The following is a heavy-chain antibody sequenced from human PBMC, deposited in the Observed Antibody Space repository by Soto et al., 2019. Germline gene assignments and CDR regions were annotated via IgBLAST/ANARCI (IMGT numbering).Heavy chain of an antibody. J-gene: IGHJ4*02. D-gene: IGHD3-22*01. Sequence: GGSLRLSCAASGFTFSSYWMHWVRQAPGKGLVWVSRINSDGSSTSYADSVKGRFTISRDNAKNTLYLQMNSLRAEDTAVYYCARDSPWYYYDSSGLDYWGQGTLVTVSS. CDR3: ARDSPWYYYDSSGLDY. V-gene: IGHV3-74*01. CDR2: INSDGSST. CDR1: GFTFSSYW.